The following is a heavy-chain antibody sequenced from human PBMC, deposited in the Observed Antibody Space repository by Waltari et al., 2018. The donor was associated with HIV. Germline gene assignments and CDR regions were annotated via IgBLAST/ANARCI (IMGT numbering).Heavy chain of an antibody. CDR2: ITSTSGSI. CDR3: ASLTPITMIRGAYFYYGMDV. Sequence: EVQLVESGGGLVKPGGSLRLACAACGFTFSSYTMNWVRQAPGKGLELVSSITSTSGSIYYPYSVKGRFTISRDNAKNSIFLQMNVLRAEDTALYYCASLTPITMIRGAYFYYGMDVWGQGTTVTVSS. CDR1: GFTFSSYT. D-gene: IGHD3-10*01. V-gene: IGHV3-21*01. J-gene: IGHJ6*02.